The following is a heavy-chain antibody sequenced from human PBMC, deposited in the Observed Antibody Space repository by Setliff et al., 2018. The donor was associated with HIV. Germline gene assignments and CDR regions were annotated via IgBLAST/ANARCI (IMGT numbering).Heavy chain of an antibody. Sequence: SGPKLVNPTQTLTLTCNFSGFSLTTSGMCVSWIRQPPGKALEWLARIDWDDDKYYITSLKTRLTIPKDTSKNQVVLTLTNVDPVDTATYYCAQIGGGYFGSGNFPHWGLGTLVTVSS. CDR1: GFSLTTSGMC. CDR3: AQIGGGYFGSGNFPH. CDR2: IDWDDDK. V-gene: IGHV2-70*11. J-gene: IGHJ4*02. D-gene: IGHD3-10*01.